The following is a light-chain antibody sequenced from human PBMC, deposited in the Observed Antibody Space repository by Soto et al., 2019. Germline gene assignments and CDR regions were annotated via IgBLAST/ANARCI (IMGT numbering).Light chain of an antibody. CDR3: QQRSNWPPSWT. J-gene: IGKJ1*01. Sequence: EIVMTQSPATLSVSPGERATLSCRASQSVSSNLAWYQQKPGQAPRLLIYGASNRATGIPARFSGSGSGTDLTLTISSLEPEDFAVYYCQQRSNWPPSWTFGQGTKVDIK. CDR2: GAS. V-gene: IGKV3-11*01. CDR1: QSVSSN.